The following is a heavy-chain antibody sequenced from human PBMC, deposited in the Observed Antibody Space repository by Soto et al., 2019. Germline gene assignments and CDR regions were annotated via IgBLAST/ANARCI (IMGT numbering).Heavy chain of an antibody. CDR3: ARDTGPNGYNYYYFGMDV. Sequence: GGSLRLSCAASGFTFSSYDMHWVRQATGKGLEWVAVISYDGSDKYNANSVKGRFTISRDNSKNTLYLQMNSLRAEDTAVYYCARDTGPNGYNYYYFGMDVWGQGTTVTVSS. CDR1: GFTFSSYD. D-gene: IGHD5-18*01. J-gene: IGHJ6*02. V-gene: IGHV3-30-3*01. CDR2: ISYDGSDK.